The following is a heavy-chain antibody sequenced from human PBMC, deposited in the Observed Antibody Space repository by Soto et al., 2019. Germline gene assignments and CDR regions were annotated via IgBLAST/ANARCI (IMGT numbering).Heavy chain of an antibody. J-gene: IGHJ6*02. CDR2: IFHSGNT. Sequence: QMQLQESGPGLVKPSETLSLTCVVSGGSITGSDWCAWVRQSPENGLEGIGVIFHSGNTNYSPSLTSRVCISRSKFGTQFSLMGNFAPAAATAIYYWAMRPILEWAPYCALDVLGPGTTVIVSS. D-gene: IGHD3-3*01. V-gene: IGHV4-4*02. CDR3: AMRPILEWAPYCALDV. CDR1: GGSITGSDW.